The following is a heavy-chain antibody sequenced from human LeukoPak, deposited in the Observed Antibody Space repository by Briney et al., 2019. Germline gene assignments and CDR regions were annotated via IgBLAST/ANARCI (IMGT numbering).Heavy chain of an antibody. CDR3: AKAVRGVIDY. D-gene: IGHD3-10*01. Sequence: GGSLRLSCVASGYTFSSYAMNWVRQAPGKGLEWVANIKQDGSEKYYVDSVKGRFTISRDNAKKSLDLQMNSLRAEDTAVYYCAKAVRGVIDYWGQGTLVTVSS. CDR2: IKQDGSEK. CDR1: GYTFSSYA. J-gene: IGHJ4*02. V-gene: IGHV3-7*01.